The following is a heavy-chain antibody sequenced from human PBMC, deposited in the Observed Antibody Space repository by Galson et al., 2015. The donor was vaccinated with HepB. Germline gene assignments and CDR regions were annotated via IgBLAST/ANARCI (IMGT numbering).Heavy chain of an antibody. CDR1: GYTLTELS. V-gene: IGHV1-24*01. CDR3: APRGGCSSTSCLKSWYYFDY. Sequence: SVKVSCKVSGYTLTELSMHCVRQAPGKGLEWMGGFDPEDGETIYAQKFQGRVTMTEDTSTDTAYMELSSLRSDDTAVYYCAPRGGCSSTSCLKSWYYFDYWGQGTLVTVSS. J-gene: IGHJ4*02. D-gene: IGHD2-2*01. CDR2: FDPEDGET.